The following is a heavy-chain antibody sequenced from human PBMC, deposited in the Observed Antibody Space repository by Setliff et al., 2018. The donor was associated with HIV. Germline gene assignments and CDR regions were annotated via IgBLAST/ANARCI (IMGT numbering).Heavy chain of an antibody. CDR2: RHHTGNT. D-gene: IGHD3-3*02. J-gene: IGHJ4*02. V-gene: IGHV4-38-2*01. CDR3: ARLRVISSSQTFDH. CDR1: SYSISSAHN. Sequence: SETLSLTCDVSSYSISSAHNWAWIRQAPGRGLEWIGSRHHTGNTHYKSSLKSRVTISADTSKNQFSLKLSSVTAAATAVYYCARLRVISSSQTFDHWGQGMLVTVSS.